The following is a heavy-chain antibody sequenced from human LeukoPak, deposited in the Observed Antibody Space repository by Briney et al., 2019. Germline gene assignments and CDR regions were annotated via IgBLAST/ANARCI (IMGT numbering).Heavy chain of an antibody. CDR2: VSAYNGDT. J-gene: IGHJ3*02. V-gene: IGHV1-18*01. Sequence: GASVKVSCKASGYTFTHYGISWVRQAPGQGLEWMGWVSAYNGDTDYAQKFQGRVTMTTDTSTTTAYMELRGLRSDDTAVYYCARSHAFDIWGQGRMVTVSS. CDR1: GYTFTHYG. CDR3: ARSHAFDI.